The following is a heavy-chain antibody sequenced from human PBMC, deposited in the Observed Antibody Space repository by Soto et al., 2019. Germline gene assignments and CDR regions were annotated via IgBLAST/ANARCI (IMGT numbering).Heavy chain of an antibody. CDR2: IYHSGST. V-gene: IGHV4-38-2*02. Sequence: SETLSLTCTVSGYSISSGYYWGWIRQPPGKGLEWIGSIYHSGSTYYNPSIKSRVTISVDTSKNQFSLKLSSVTAADTAVYYCARGSYYDSSGLNWFDPWGQGTLVTVSS. D-gene: IGHD3-22*01. J-gene: IGHJ5*02. CDR3: ARGSYYDSSGLNWFDP. CDR1: GYSISSGYY.